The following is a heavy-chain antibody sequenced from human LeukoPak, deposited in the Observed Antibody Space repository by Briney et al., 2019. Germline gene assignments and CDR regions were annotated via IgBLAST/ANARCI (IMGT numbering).Heavy chain of an antibody. V-gene: IGHV4-34*01. CDR1: GGSFSGYY. CDR2: INHSGST. Sequence: SSETLSLTCAVYGGSFSGYYWSWIRQPPGKGLEWIGEINHSGSTNYNPSLKSRVTMSVDTSRNQFSLNLWSVTAADTAIYYCARGLVQGVTAPDIWGQGTMVTVSS. J-gene: IGHJ3*02. D-gene: IGHD3-10*01. CDR3: ARGLVQGVTAPDI.